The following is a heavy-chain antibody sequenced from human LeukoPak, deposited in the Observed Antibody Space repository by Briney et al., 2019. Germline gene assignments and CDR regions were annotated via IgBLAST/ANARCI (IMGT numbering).Heavy chain of an antibody. CDR3: ARDRGYRTNGVCPDY. D-gene: IGHD2-8*01. CDR1: GGSLSSYY. J-gene: IGHJ4*02. V-gene: IGHV4-59*01. CDR2: IYYSGST. Sequence: PSETLSLTCTVSGGSLSSYYWSWIRQPPGKGLEWIGYIYYSGSTNYNPSLKSRVTISVDTSKNQFSLKLSSVTAADTAVYYCARDRGYRTNGVCPDYWGQGTLVTVSS.